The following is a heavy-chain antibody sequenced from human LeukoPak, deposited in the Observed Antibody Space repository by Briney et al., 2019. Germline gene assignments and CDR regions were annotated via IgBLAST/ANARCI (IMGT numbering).Heavy chain of an antibody. Sequence: GGSLRLSCAASGFSFNTYSMNWVRQAPGKGLEWVSSVSSRSTYIYYADSVMGRFTISRDNAKNSLYLQMNSLRAEDTAVYYCAREGTITAYNFDYWGQGTLVTVSS. CDR2: VSSRSTYI. CDR1: GFSFNTYS. D-gene: IGHD5-12*01. CDR3: AREGTITAYNFDY. J-gene: IGHJ4*02. V-gene: IGHV3-21*04.